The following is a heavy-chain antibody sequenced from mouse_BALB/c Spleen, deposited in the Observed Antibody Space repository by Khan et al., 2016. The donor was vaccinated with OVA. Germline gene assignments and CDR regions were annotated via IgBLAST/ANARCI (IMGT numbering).Heavy chain of an antibody. CDR1: GYTFTDYS. J-gene: IGHJ3*01. Sequence: QIQLVQSGPELKKPGETVKISCKASGYTFTDYSMHWVKQAPGKGLKWMGWINTETGEPTYADDFKGRFAFSLETSASTAYLQINNHKNDDTATYFCDRAGRATFAYWGQGTLVTVSA. D-gene: IGHD3-1*01. V-gene: IGHV9-2-1*01. CDR3: DRAGRATFAY. CDR2: INTETGEP.